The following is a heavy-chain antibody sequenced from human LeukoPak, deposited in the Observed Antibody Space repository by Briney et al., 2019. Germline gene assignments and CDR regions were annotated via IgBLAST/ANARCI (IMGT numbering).Heavy chain of an antibody. J-gene: IGHJ4*02. Sequence: HPGGALRLSWAVSGFTLTNHGVSWVRQAPGKGLEWVSIITGTGGKYHGDHVKGRFVLSRDDFKNTVYMQMSSLRAEDTATYYCAKDYRRDGNCPFPFLDSCGQGTLVTVSS. CDR2: ITGTGGK. D-gene: IGHD2-15*01. CDR3: AKDYRRDGNCPFPFLDS. CDR1: GFTLTNHG. V-gene: IGHV3-23*01.